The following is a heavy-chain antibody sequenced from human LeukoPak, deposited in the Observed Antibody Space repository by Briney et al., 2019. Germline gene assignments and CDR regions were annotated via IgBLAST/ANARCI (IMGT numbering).Heavy chain of an antibody. V-gene: IGHV4-31*03. J-gene: IGHJ5*01. D-gene: IGHD5-24*01. CDR1: GGSISSGGYY. Sequence: PSETLSLTCTVSGGSISSGGYYWSWIRQHPGKGLEWIGYIYYSGSTYYNPSLKSRVTISVDTSKNQFSLKLSSVTAADTAVYYCARDGDGYNRLDSWGQGTLVTVSS. CDR2: IYYSGST. CDR3: ARDGDGYNRLDS.